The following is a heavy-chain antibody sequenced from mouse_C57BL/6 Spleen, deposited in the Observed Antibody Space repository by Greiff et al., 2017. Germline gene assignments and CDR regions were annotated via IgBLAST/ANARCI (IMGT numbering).Heavy chain of an antibody. V-gene: IGHV3-6*01. J-gene: IGHJ4*01. CDR2: ISYDGIN. Sequence: VQLQQSGPGLVKPSQSLSLTCSVTGYSITSGYYWNWIRQFPGNKLEWMGYISYDGINNYNPSLKNRISITRDTSKNQFFLKLTAVTTEDTATYYCASNYAMGYWGQGPSVSVSS. CDR1: GYSITSGYY. CDR3: ASNYAMGY.